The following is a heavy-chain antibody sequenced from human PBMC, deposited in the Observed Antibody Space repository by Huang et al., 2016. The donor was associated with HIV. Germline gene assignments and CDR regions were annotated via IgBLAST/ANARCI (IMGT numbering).Heavy chain of an antibody. CDR1: GGTFSNYG. D-gene: IGHD3-22*01. J-gene: IGHJ6*03. Sequence: QVQLVQSGAEVKKPGSSVKVSCKASGGTFSNYGISWVRQAPGQGRVGVGGFIPRCVKANIAPKFQDRFAITAEKSTSTAYVQLSSLRSEDTAVYYCASTMYYYDGSGYYSLYYYYMDVWGKGTPVTVSS. CDR2: FIPRCVKA. V-gene: IGHV1-69*10. CDR3: ASTMYYYDGSGYYSLYYYYMDV.